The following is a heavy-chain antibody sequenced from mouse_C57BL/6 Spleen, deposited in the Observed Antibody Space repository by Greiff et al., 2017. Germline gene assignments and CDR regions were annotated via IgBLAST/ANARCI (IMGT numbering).Heavy chain of an antibody. J-gene: IGHJ3*01. Sequence: VQLQQPGAELVRPGSSVMLSCKASGYTFPSYWMPWVKQRPIQGLEWIGNIDPSDSETHYNQKFKDKATLTVDKSSSTAYMQLSSLTAEDSAVYYCAKGSWLAYWGQGTLVTVSA. CDR1: GYTFPSYW. V-gene: IGHV1-52*01. CDR3: AKGSWLAY. CDR2: IDPSDSET.